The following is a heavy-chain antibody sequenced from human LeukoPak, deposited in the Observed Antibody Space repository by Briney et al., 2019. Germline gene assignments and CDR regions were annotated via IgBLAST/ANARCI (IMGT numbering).Heavy chain of an antibody. J-gene: IGHJ6*02. CDR2: IYYSGST. CDR3: ARDNVVVVAATTHYYYYGMDV. V-gene: IGHV4-30-4*01. Sequence: SETLSLTCTVSGGSISSGDYYWSWIGQPPGKGLEWIGYIYYSGSTYYNPSLKSRVTISVDTSKNQFSLKLSSVTAADTAVYYCARDNVVVVAATTHYYYYGMDVWGQGTTVTVSS. D-gene: IGHD2-15*01. CDR1: GGSISSGDYY.